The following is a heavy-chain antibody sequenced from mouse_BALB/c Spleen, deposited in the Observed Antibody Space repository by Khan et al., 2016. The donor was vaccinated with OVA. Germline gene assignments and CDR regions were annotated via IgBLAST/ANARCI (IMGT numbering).Heavy chain of an antibody. J-gene: IGHJ3*01. CDR1: GDSITSGY. V-gene: IGHV3-8*02. D-gene: IGHD2-14*01. Sequence: EVQLQESGPSLVKPSQTPSLTCSVPGDSITSGYWSWIRKFPGNKLEYMGYMIYSGNTYYNPSLKSRISITRHTSKNQSYLQLNSVTTYETATYYCARSTYRYAFAYWGQGTLVTVSA. CDR2: MIYSGNT. CDR3: ARSTYRYAFAY.